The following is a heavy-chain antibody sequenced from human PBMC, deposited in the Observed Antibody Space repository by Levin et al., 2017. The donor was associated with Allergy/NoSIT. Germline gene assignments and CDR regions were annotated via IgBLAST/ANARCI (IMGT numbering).Heavy chain of an antibody. Sequence: GESLKISCKASGYTFRNYGISWVRQAPGRGLEWLGWISTDTGNRHYAQNLQGRVTMTTDTSTDTAHQELRSLRSDDTAIYYCARLVVGAKGWFAPWGQGTPVTVSS. V-gene: IGHV1-18*01. CDR2: ISTDTGNR. D-gene: IGHD2-21*01. CDR1: GYTFRNYG. J-gene: IGHJ5*02. CDR3: ARLVVGAKGWFAP.